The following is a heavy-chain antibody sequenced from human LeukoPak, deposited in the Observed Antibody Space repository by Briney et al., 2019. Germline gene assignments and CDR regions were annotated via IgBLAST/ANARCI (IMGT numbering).Heavy chain of an antibody. J-gene: IGHJ4*02. V-gene: IGHV5-51*01. D-gene: IGHD2-15*01. Sequence: GEPLKISCKGSGYSFTSYWIGWVRQMPGKGLEWMGIIYPGDSDTRYSPSFQGQVTISADKSISTAYLQWSSLKASDTAMYYCAVRLGYCSGGSCYGYFDYWGQGTLVTVSS. CDR1: GYSFTSYW. CDR3: AVRLGYCSGGSCYGYFDY. CDR2: IYPGDSDT.